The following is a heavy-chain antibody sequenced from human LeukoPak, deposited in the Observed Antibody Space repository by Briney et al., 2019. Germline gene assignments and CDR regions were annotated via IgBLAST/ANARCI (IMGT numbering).Heavy chain of an antibody. D-gene: IGHD3-22*01. CDR1: GFTFDDYA. Sequence: PGGSLRLSCAASGFTFDDYAMHWVRQAPGKGLEWVSGISWNSGSIGYADSVKGRFTISRDNAKNSLYLQMNSLRAEDTALYYCAKIDYDSSGYYDYFDYWGQGTLVTVSP. J-gene: IGHJ4*02. CDR2: ISWNSGSI. V-gene: IGHV3-9*01. CDR3: AKIDYDSSGYYDYFDY.